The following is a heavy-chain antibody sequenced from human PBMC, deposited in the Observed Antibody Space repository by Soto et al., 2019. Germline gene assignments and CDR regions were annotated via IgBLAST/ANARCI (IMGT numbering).Heavy chain of an antibody. CDR3: AKGRSGWLMGDHDY. CDR1: GFTFNTYA. Sequence: EVKLLESGGGLVQPGGSLRLSCAASGFTFNTYAMSWVRQASGKGLEWVSVISSSGDTTYYADSVKGRFIISRDNSKNTLYLQMNSLRAEDTAIFYCAKGRSGWLMGDHDYWGQGTLVTVSS. CDR2: ISSSGDTT. J-gene: IGHJ4*02. V-gene: IGHV3-23*01. D-gene: IGHD6-19*01.